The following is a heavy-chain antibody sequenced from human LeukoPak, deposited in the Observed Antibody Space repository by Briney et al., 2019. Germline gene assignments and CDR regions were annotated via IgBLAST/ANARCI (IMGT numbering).Heavy chain of an antibody. CDR3: ARDVAAAAGSYFDY. CDR2: MNPNSGNT. Sequence: ASVKVSSKASGYTFTSSDINWVRQATGQGPEWMGWMNPNSGNTGYAQKFQGRVTMTRNTSISTAYMELSSLRSEDTAVYYCARDVAAAAGSYFDYWGQGTLVNVSS. CDR1: GYTFTSSD. J-gene: IGHJ4*02. V-gene: IGHV1-8*01. D-gene: IGHD2-15*01.